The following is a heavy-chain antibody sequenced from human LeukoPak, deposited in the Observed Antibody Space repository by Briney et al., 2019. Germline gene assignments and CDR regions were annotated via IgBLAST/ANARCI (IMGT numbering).Heavy chain of an antibody. Sequence: GSSVKVSSKASGGTFSSYAISWVRQAPGRGLEWMGGIIPIFGTANYAQKFQGRVTITADESTSTAYMELSSLRSEDTAVYYCARGAGGGNFWSGYYIDGTFDYWGQGTLVTVSS. D-gene: IGHD3-3*01. J-gene: IGHJ4*02. CDR2: IIPIFGTA. V-gene: IGHV1-69*01. CDR1: GGTFSSYA. CDR3: ARGAGGGNFWSGYYIDGTFDY.